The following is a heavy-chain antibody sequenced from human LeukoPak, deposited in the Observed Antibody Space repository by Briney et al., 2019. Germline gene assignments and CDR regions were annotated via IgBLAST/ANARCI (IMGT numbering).Heavy chain of an antibody. CDR2: IYYSENT. J-gene: IGHJ5*02. D-gene: IGHD3-3*01. V-gene: IGHV4-39*07. CDR1: SGSISSSSYY. CDR3: ARARITIFGVATNWFDP. Sequence: SETLSLTCTVSSGSISSSSYYWGWIRQPPGKGLEWIGTIYYSENTYYNPSLKSRVTMSVDTPKNQFSLKLSSVTAADTAVYYCARARITIFGVATNWFDPWGQGTLVTVSS.